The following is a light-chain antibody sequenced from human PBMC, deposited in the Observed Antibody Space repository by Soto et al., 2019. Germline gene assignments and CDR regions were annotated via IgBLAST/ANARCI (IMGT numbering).Light chain of an antibody. V-gene: IGKV3-11*01. CDR3: QHSTNWPPAIS. J-gene: IGKJ5*01. CDR1: RSVSAS. CDR2: YAS. Sequence: EIVLTQSPATLSLSPGERATLSCWASRSVSASLAWYQLKPGQSPRLLIYYASNRATDIQARFSVSGYETDFTLTISSLEPEDFAVYYCQHSTNWPPAISFGQGTRLEIK.